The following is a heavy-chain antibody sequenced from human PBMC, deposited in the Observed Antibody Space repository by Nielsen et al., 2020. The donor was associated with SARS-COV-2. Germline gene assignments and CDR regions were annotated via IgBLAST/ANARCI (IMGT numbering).Heavy chain of an antibody. J-gene: IGHJ4*02. Sequence: GGSLRLSCAASGFTFDDYAMHWVRQAPGKGLEWVSGISWNSGSIGYADSVKGRFTISRDNAKNSLYLQMNSLRAEDTALYYCAKLADDYGDYVGDYWGQGTLVTVSS. CDR2: ISWNSGSI. CDR3: AKLADDYGDYVGDY. D-gene: IGHD4-17*01. CDR1: GFTFDDYA. V-gene: IGHV3-9*01.